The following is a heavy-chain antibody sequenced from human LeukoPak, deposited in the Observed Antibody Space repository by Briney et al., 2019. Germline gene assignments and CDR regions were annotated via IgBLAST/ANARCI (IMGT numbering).Heavy chain of an antibody. CDR2: IKQDGNEK. D-gene: IGHD6-19*01. V-gene: IGHV3-7*01. CDR1: GFTFSSYW. J-gene: IGHJ4*02. CDR3: ARTGGSSGWYSPALLKYYFDY. Sequence: GGSLRLSCAASGFTFSSYWTSWVRQAPGKGLEWVANIKQDGNEKYYVDSVKGRFTISRDNAKNSLYLQMNSLRAEDTAVYYCARTGGSSGWYSPALLKYYFDYWGQGTLVTVSS.